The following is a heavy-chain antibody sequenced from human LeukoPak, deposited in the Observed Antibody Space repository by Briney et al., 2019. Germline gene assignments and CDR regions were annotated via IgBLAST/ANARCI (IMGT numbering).Heavy chain of an antibody. Sequence: SETLSFTCTVPGGSISSYYWSWIPQAAGNGLEWIGRIYTSGNTNYNPSLNSRVTMSVDTSKNQFSLKLTSVTAAYTAVYYCARDRGDYGGPDYWGQGTLVTVSS. CDR3: ARDRGDYGGPDY. CDR1: GGSISSYY. V-gene: IGHV4-4*07. D-gene: IGHD4-23*01. J-gene: IGHJ4*02. CDR2: IYTSGNT.